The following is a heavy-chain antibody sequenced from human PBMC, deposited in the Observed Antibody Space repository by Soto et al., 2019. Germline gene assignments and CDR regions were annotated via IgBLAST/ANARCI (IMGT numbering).Heavy chain of an antibody. V-gene: IGHV1-46*01. Sequence: QVQLVQSGAEVKKPGASVKVSCKASGYTFTSYYMHWVRQAPGQGLEWMGIINPSGGSTTYAKKCXXRXXMTRDTATSTVYMELSSLRSEDTAVYYCARVGGYSYGGVDYWGQGTLVTVSS. CDR3: ARVGGYSYGGVDY. CDR1: GYTFTSYY. D-gene: IGHD5-18*01. J-gene: IGHJ4*02. CDR2: INPSGGST.